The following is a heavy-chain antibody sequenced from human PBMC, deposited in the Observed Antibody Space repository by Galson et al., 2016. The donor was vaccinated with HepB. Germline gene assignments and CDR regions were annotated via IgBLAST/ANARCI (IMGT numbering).Heavy chain of an antibody. CDR2: TSRSGDST. J-gene: IGHJ4*02. CDR1: GFTFNNYG. D-gene: IGHD1-26*01. CDR3: ARAQGDTPGDDGHFDS. Sequence: SLRLSCAASGFTFNNYGMTWVRQAPGKGLEVVSSTSRSGDSTDYADSVKGRFTISRDNSKNTLSLQMNSLRVEDTAVYYCARAQGDTPGDDGHFDSWGQGTLVTVSS. V-gene: IGHV3-23*01.